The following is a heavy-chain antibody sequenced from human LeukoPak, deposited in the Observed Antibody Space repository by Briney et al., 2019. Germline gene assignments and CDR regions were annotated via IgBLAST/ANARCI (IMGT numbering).Heavy chain of an antibody. CDR3: PRGGGAYYYDSSGPDY. CDR2: ISSSGSTI. Sequence: GGSLRLSCAASGFTFSDYYMSWIRQAPGKGLEWVSYISSSGSTIYYADSVKGRFTISRDNAKNSLYLQMNSLRAEDTAVYYCPRGGGAYYYDSSGPDYWGQGTLVTVSS. J-gene: IGHJ4*02. V-gene: IGHV3-11*01. CDR1: GFTFSDYY. D-gene: IGHD3-22*01.